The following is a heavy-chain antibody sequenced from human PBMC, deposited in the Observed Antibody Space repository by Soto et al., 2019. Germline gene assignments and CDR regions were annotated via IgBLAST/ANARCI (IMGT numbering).Heavy chain of an antibody. CDR2: ISSSSSYI. Sequence: GGSLRLSCAASGFTFSSYSMNWVRQAPGKGLEWVSSISSSSSYIYYADSVKGRFTISRDDSKNTLYLQMDSLKIEDTAIYYCLDYGEFSLVHWGQGTPVTVSS. V-gene: IGHV3-21*01. J-gene: IGHJ5*02. CDR1: GFTFSSYS. CDR3: LDYGEFSLVH. D-gene: IGHD4-17*01.